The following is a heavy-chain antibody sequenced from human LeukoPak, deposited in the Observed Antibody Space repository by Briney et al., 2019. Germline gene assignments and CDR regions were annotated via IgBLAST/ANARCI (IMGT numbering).Heavy chain of an antibody. V-gene: IGHV4-59*01. CDR1: GGSISSYY. D-gene: IGHD5-18*01. CDR2: IYYSGST. CDR3: AGLYSYGSFGMDV. J-gene: IGHJ6*02. Sequence: PSETLSLTCTVSGGSISSYYWSWIRQPPGKGLEWMGYIYYSGSTNYNPSLKSRVTISVDTSKNQFSLKLSSVTAADTAVYYCAGLYSYGSFGMDVWGQGTTVTVSS.